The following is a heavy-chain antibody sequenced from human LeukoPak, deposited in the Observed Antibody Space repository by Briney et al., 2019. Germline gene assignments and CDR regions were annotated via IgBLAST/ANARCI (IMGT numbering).Heavy chain of an antibody. J-gene: IGHJ6*03. Sequence: GGSLRLSCAASGFTFSSYAMSWVRQAPGKGLEWVSAISGSGGSTYYADSVKGRFTISRDNSKNTLYLQMNSLRAEDTAVYYCARDAKSLTSFGEVPNETTFYYYYYMDDWGKGTTVTVSS. CDR1: GFTFSSYA. V-gene: IGHV3-23*01. D-gene: IGHD3-3*01. CDR3: ARDAKSLTSFGEVPNETTFYYYYYMDD. CDR2: ISGSGGST.